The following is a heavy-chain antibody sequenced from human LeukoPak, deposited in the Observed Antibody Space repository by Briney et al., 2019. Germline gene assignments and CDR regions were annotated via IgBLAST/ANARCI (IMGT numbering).Heavy chain of an antibody. CDR2: INGGGDRT. V-gene: IGHV3-23*01. J-gene: IGHJ4*02. D-gene: IGHD3-10*01. Sequence: GGSLRLSCAASGFTFSGYAMSWVRQASGKGLEWVSVINGGGDRTYFADSVKGRFTISRENSNNPLYLQMNSLRAEDTAVYYCAKAPGVWELHRDMVWSTFDYWGQGALVTVSS. CDR1: GFTFSGYA. CDR3: AKAPGVWELHRDMVWSTFDY.